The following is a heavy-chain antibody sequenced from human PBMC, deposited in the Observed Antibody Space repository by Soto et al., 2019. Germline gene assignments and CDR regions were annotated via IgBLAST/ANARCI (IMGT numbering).Heavy chain of an antibody. Sequence: QVQLVESGGGVVQPGRSLRLSCAASGFTFSSSGMHWVRQGPGKGLEWVAVISYDGHNKYYVDPVKGRFTISRDNSKNTLYLEMNSLSGEDTVFYYCATDKDAMVRFHFYCGMDFWGQGTKVPVSS. CDR3: ATDKDAMVRFHFYCGMDF. J-gene: IGHJ6*02. CDR1: GFTFSSSG. V-gene: IGHV3-30*03. CDR2: ISYDGHNK. D-gene: IGHD3-10*01.